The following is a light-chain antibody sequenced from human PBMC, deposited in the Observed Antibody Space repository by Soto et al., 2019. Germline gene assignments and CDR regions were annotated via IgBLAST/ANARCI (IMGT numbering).Light chain of an antibody. CDR1: QSVSSN. CDR2: GAS. V-gene: IGKV3-15*01. Sequence: EIVMTQSPATLSVSPGERATLSCRASQSVSSNLAWYQQKPGQAPRLLIYGASTRATGIPARFSGSGSGTESTLTFSSLLSEDFAVYYCQQYNNWPTTFGQGTKVDIK. CDR3: QQYNNWPTT. J-gene: IGKJ1*01.